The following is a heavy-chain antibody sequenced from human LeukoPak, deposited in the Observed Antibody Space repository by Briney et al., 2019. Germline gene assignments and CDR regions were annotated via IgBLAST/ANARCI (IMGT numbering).Heavy chain of an antibody. CDR1: GFTFSSYA. J-gene: IGHJ4*02. V-gene: IGHV3-23*01. D-gene: IGHD3-10*01. CDR3: AKDYAAGYYGSGSYYSPFEY. CDR2: IDGDGGST. Sequence: KSGGSLRLSCAASGFTFSSYAMSWVRQAPGKGLEWVSTIDGDGGSTYYADSVKGRFTISRDNSKNTLYLQMNSLRAEDTAVYYCAKDYAAGYYGSGSYYSPFEYWGQGTLVTVSS.